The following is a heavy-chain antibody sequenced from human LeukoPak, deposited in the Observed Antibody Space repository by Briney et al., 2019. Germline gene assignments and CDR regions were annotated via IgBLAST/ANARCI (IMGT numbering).Heavy chain of an antibody. J-gene: IGHJ3*02. CDR1: GGSSTNHY. CDR2: IYYSGGST. CDR3: ARFFRVGTTTGDAFDI. V-gene: IGHV4-59*11. Sequence: PSETLSLTCTVSGGSSTNHYWSWLRQPPGKGLEWIGYIYYSGGSTTYNPSLKSRVTISVDTSKNQFSLKLSSVTVADTAVYYCARFFRVGTTTGDAFDIWGQGTMVTVSS. D-gene: IGHD1-26*01.